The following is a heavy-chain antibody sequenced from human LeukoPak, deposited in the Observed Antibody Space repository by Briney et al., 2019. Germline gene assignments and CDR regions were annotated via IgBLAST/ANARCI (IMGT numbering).Heavy chain of an antibody. CDR3: AKPSNYYGSATDAFDF. V-gene: IGHV4-39*07. J-gene: IGHJ3*01. CDR2: IYYSGST. D-gene: IGHD3-10*01. Sequence: PSETLSLTCTVSGASISSTTYYWGWIRQPPGKGLEWIGNIYYSGSTYYNPSLKSRVTISVDTSKNHFSLKLNSVTAADTAVYYCAKPSNYYGSATDAFDFWGQGTMVTVSS. CDR1: GASISSTTYY.